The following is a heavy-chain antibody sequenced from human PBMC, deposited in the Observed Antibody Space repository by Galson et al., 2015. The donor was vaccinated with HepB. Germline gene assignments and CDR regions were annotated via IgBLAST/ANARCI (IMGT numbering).Heavy chain of an antibody. CDR2: ISGSGVST. CDR1: RFTFSNYA. V-gene: IGHV3-23*01. J-gene: IGHJ3*02. CDR3: ARDLQVGATGPYDAFDI. D-gene: IGHD1-26*01. Sequence: SLRLSCAASRFTFSNYAMSWVRQAPGKGLGWVSAISGSGVSTYYADSVKGRFTISRDNSKNTLLLQMHSLRAEDTAVYYCARDLQVGATGPYDAFDIWGQGTMVTVSS.